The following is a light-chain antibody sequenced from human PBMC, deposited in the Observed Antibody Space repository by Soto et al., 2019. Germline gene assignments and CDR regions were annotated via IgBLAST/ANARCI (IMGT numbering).Light chain of an antibody. J-gene: IGLJ1*01. CDR2: SNN. CDR3: AAWDDSLNVCYV. Sequence: QSVLTQPPSASGTPGQRVIISCSGSSSHIGSNTVNWYQQLPGTAPKLLIYSNNQRPSGVPDRFSGSKSGTSASLAISGLQSEDEADYYCAAWDDSLNVCYVFVTGTKLTVL. CDR1: SSHIGSNT. V-gene: IGLV1-44*01.